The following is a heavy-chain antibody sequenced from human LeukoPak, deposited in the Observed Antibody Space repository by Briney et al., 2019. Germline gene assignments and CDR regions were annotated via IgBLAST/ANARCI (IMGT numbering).Heavy chain of an antibody. CDR2: IYYSGST. V-gene: IGHV4-59*01. CDR3: ARALGYCSSTSCPNWFDP. D-gene: IGHD2-2*01. CDR1: GGSISSYY. Sequence: PSETLSLTCTVSGGSISSYYWSCIRQPPGKGLEWIGYIYYSGSTNYNPSLKSRVTISVDTSKNQFSLKLSSVTAADTAVYYCARALGYCSSTSCPNWFDPWGQGTLVTVSS. J-gene: IGHJ5*02.